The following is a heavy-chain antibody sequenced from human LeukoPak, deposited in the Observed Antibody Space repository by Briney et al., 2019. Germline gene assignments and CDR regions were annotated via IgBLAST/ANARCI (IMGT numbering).Heavy chain of an antibody. CDR1: GFTFSSYA. V-gene: IGHV3-30*14. Sequence: GGSLRLSCAASGFTFSSYAMHWVRQAPGKGLEWVAVISYDGSNKYYADSVKGRFTISRDNSKNTLYLQMSSLRAEDTAVYYCVKDGVGCSSTSCYVGGVYYFDYWGQGTLVTVSS. J-gene: IGHJ4*02. CDR2: ISYDGSNK. CDR3: VKDGVGCSSTSCYVGGVYYFDY. D-gene: IGHD2-2*01.